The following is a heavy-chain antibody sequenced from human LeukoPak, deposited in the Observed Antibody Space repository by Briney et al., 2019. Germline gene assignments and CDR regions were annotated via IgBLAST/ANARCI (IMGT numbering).Heavy chain of an antibody. D-gene: IGHD2-21*02. CDR2: IKDDGSEE. CDR3: ARDRVVTATYFDY. V-gene: IGHV3-7*01. Sequence: PGGSLRLSCAASGFNFNNYWMSWLRQAPGKGLEWVANIKDDGSEEYYVDSVKGRFTIVRDSAYNSLYLQMNSLRVEDTAVYYCARDRVVTATYFDYWGQGTLVTVSS. CDR1: GFNFNNYW. J-gene: IGHJ4*02.